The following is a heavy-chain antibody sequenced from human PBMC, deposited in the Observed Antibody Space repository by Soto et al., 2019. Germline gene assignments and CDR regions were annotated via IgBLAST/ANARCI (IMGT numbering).Heavy chain of an antibody. CDR1: GFTFSSYG. CDR2: ISYDGSNK. D-gene: IGHD3-10*01. Sequence: GGSLRLSCAASGFTFSSYGMHWVRQAPGKGLEWVAVISYDGSNKYYADSVKGRFTISRDNSKNTLYLQMNSLRAEDTAVYYCAKDRRSGLWFGELGPFDYWGQGTLVTVSS. V-gene: IGHV3-30*18. J-gene: IGHJ4*02. CDR3: AKDRRSGLWFGELGPFDY.